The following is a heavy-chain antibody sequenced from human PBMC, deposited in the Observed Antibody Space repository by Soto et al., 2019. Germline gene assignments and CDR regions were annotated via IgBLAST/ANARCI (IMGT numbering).Heavy chain of an antibody. CDR1: GFTFDDYA. Sequence: EVQLVESGGGLVQPGRSLRLSCAASGFTFDDYAMHWVRQAPGKGLEWVSGISWNSGSIGYADSVKGRFTISRDNAKNSLYLQVKGVRAEDTALYYCAKTSYGDYHDAFAIWGQGTMVTVSS. D-gene: IGHD4-17*01. V-gene: IGHV3-9*01. CDR3: AKTSYGDYHDAFAI. CDR2: ISWNSGSI. J-gene: IGHJ3*02.